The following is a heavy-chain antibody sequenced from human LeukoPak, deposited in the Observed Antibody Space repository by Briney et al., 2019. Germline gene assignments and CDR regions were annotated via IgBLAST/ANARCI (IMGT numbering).Heavy chain of an antibody. Sequence: SETLSLTCTVSGGSFSRYYWSWIWQPPGKGLEWIGNIHYSGSTNYNPSLKSRVTISIDTSKNQFSLRLSSVTAVDTAVYYCARVSGATITTYYGMDVWGQGTTVTVS. D-gene: IGHD5-12*01. CDR1: GGSFSRYY. V-gene: IGHV4-59*01. J-gene: IGHJ6*02. CDR3: ARVSGATITTYYGMDV. CDR2: IHYSGST.